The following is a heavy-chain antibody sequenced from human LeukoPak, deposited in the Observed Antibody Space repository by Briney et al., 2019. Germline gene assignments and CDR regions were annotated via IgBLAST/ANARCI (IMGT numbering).Heavy chain of an antibody. Sequence: SETLSLTCAVYGGSFSGYYWSWIRQPPGKGLEWIGYIYYSGSTNYNPSLKSRVTISVDTSKNQFSLKLSSVTAADTAVYYCARVLQGRGNDYWGQGTLVTVSS. V-gene: IGHV4-59*01. J-gene: IGHJ4*02. CDR2: IYYSGST. CDR3: ARVLQGRGNDY. D-gene: IGHD4-23*01. CDR1: GGSFSGYY.